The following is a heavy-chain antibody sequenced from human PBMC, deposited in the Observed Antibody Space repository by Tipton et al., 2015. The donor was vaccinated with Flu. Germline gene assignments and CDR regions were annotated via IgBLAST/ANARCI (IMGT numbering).Heavy chain of an antibody. V-gene: IGHV4-59*01. Sequence: PGLVKPSQTLSLACTVSGGSISSYYWSWIRQPPGKGLEWIGYIYYSGNTNQNPSLKSRVTISVDTSKNQFALKLSSVTAADTAVYYCARVRSSRWAGAFDHWGQGTLVTVSS. J-gene: IGHJ4*02. CDR3: ARVRSSRWAGAFDH. CDR1: GGSISSYY. CDR2: IYYSGNT. D-gene: IGHD6-13*01.